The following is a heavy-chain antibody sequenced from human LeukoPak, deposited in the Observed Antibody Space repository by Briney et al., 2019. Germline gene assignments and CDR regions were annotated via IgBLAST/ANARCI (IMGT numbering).Heavy chain of an antibody. J-gene: IGHJ6*02. V-gene: IGHV3-53*05. CDR3: AKDMALYCSGGSCRPHPDYYRLDV. CDR1: GFTGSSNY. CDR2: SYSGGST. D-gene: IGHD2-15*01. Sequence: GSLRLSCAASGFTGSSNYMRWGRQSPGKGLEGVLISYSGGSTYYADSVKGRFTISRDNAKNSLYLQMNSLRAEDTALYYCAKDMALYCSGGSCRPHPDYYRLDVWGQGTTVTVSS.